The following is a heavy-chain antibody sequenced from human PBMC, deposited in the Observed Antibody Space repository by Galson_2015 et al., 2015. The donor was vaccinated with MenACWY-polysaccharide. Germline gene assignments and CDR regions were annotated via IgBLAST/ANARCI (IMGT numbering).Heavy chain of an antibody. D-gene: IGHD5-24*01. CDR1: GFTFDDYA. Sequence: SLRLSCAASGFTFDDYAMHWVRQAPGKGLEWVSLISGDGGSTYYADSVKGRFTISRDNSKNSLYLQMNSRRTEDTALYYCAMATGIGEFDYWGQGTLVTVSS. CDR2: ISGDGGST. CDR3: AMATGIGEFDY. V-gene: IGHV3-43*02. J-gene: IGHJ4*02.